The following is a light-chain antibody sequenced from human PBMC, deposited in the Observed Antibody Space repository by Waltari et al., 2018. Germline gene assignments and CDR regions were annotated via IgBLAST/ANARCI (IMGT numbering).Light chain of an antibody. Sequence: DIVMTQSPDSLAVSLGERATINCKSSQNLLYSSNNKNYLAWYQQKPGQPPKLLIYWASTRESGVPDRFSGSGSGTDFTLTISSLQAEDVAVYYCQQYYSGSLYSFGQGTKLEIK. CDR3: QQYYSGSLYS. V-gene: IGKV4-1*01. CDR2: WAS. CDR1: QNLLYSSNNKNY. J-gene: IGKJ2*03.